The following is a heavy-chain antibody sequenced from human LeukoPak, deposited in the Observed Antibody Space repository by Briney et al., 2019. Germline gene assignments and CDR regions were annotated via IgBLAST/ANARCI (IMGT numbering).Heavy chain of an antibody. CDR1: GGSISSYY. CDR3: ARVTGYMVEDYFDY. V-gene: IGHV4-59*01. Sequence: PSETLSLTCTVSGGSISSYYWSWIRQPPGKGLEWIGYIYYSGSTNYYPSLKSRVTISLDTSKNQFSLRLSSVTAADTAVYYCARVTGYMVEDYFDYWGQGTLVTVSS. D-gene: IGHD4/OR15-4a*01. J-gene: IGHJ4*02. CDR2: IYYSGST.